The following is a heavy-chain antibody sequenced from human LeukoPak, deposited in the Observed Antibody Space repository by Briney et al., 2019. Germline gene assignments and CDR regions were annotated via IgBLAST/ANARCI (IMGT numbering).Heavy chain of an antibody. CDR3: ATTYDFWSGLRRIDI. D-gene: IGHD3-3*01. V-gene: IGHV1-18*01. J-gene: IGHJ3*02. CDR1: GHTFTSYG. CDR2: ISAYNGNT. Sequence: ASVKVSCKASGHTFTSYGISWVRQAPGQGLEWMGWISAYNGNTNYAQKLQGRVTMTTDTSTGTAYMELRSLRSDDTAVYYCATTYDFWSGLRRIDIWGQGTMVTVSS.